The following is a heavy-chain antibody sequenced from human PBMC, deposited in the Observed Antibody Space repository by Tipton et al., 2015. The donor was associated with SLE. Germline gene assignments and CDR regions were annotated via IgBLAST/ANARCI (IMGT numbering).Heavy chain of an antibody. J-gene: IGHJ4*02. V-gene: IGHV3-30*04. Sequence: SLRLSCAASGFTFSSYAMHWVRQAPGKGLEWVAVISYDGSNKYYADSVKGRFTISRDNSKNTLYLQMNSLRAEDTAVYYCASAGRLSSFYDYWGQGTLVTVS. D-gene: IGHD1-1*01. CDR2: ISYDGSNK. CDR3: ASAGRLSSFYDY. CDR1: GFTFSSYA.